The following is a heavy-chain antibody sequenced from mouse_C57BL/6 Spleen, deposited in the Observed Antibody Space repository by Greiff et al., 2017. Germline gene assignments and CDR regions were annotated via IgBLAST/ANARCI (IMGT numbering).Heavy chain of an antibody. CDR2: IDPNSGGT. CDR1: GYTFTSYW. J-gene: IGHJ1*03. CDR3: ATVYGSSHWYFDV. V-gene: IGHV1-72*01. D-gene: IGHD1-1*01. Sequence: QVQLQQPGAELVKPGASVKLSCKASGYTFTSYWMHWVKQRPGRGLEWIGRIDPNSGGTKYNEKFKSKATLTVDKPSSTAYMQLISLTSEDSAVYYCATVYGSSHWYFDVWGTGTTVTVSS.